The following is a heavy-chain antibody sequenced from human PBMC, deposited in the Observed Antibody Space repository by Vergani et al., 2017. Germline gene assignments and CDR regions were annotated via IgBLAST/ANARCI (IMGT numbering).Heavy chain of an antibody. D-gene: IGHD2-2*01. J-gene: IGHJ5*02. CDR1: GYTFTGYY. CDR2: INPNSGGT. CDR3: ASGPPLRGCNSTSCYSHEATNWFDP. V-gene: IGHV1-2*04. Sequence: QVQLVQSGAEVKKPGASVKVSCKASGYTFTGYYMHWVRQAPGQGLEWMGWINPNSGGTNYAQKFQGWVTMTRDTSISTAYMELSRLRSDDTAVYYCASGPPLRGCNSTSCYSHEATNWFDPWGQGTLVTVSS.